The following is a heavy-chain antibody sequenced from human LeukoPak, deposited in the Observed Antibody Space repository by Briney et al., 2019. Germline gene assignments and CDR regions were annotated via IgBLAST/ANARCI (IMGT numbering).Heavy chain of an antibody. Sequence: GGSLRLSCAASGFTFSSYAMHWVRQAPGKGPEWVAVISYDGSNKYYADSVKGRFTISRDNSKNTLYLQMNSLRAEDTAVYYCARERSYAFDIWGQGTMVTVSS. CDR1: GFTFSSYA. CDR3: ARERSYAFDI. CDR2: ISYDGSNK. V-gene: IGHV3-30*04. J-gene: IGHJ3*02.